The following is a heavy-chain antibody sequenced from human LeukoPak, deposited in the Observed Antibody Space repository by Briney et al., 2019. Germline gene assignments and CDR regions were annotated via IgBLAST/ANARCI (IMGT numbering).Heavy chain of an antibody. CDR3: ARVKGSGITGTNHRNWYFDL. Sequence: SETLSLTCTVSGGSISIDGYYWSWIRQPAGKGLEWIGRIYTSGSTNYNPSLKSRVTMSVDTSKNQFSLKLSSVTAADTAVYYCARVKGSGITGTNHRNWYFDLWGRGTLVTVSS. V-gene: IGHV4-4*07. CDR1: GGSISIDGYY. J-gene: IGHJ2*01. CDR2: IYTSGST. D-gene: IGHD1-7*01.